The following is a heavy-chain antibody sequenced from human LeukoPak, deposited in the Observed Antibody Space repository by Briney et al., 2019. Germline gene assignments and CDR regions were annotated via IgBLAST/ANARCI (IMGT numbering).Heavy chain of an antibody. Sequence: GGSLRLSCAASGFNFNNFAMSWVRQAPGKGLEWLSAMTGPADTTYYAESVKGRFTISRDYSKSMVFLQMNSLRVEDTAIYYCAKDRRVDSSGWYTTAFDIWGQGTMVTVSS. CDR1: GFNFNNFA. J-gene: IGHJ3*02. CDR2: MTGPADTT. V-gene: IGHV3-23*01. D-gene: IGHD6-19*01. CDR3: AKDRRVDSSGWYTTAFDI.